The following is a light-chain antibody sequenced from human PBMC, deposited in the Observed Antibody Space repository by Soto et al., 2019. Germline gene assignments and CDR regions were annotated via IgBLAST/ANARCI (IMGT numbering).Light chain of an antibody. CDR2: DAS. Sequence: DIHLTQSPASLSAAVGDRVTITCRASQAILTYLNWLQQKAGKAPEVLIYDASGLRSGVPSRYTGGGSATDFTLTIISLHREAAGTHFCHQTFSPDVTFGGGTKV. CDR3: HQTFSPDVT. J-gene: IGKJ4*01. V-gene: IGKV1-39*01. CDR1: QAILTY.